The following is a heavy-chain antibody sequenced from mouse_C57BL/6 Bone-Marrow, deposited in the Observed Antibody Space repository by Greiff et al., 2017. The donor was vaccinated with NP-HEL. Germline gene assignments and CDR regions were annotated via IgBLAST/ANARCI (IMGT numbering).Heavy chain of an antibody. CDR1: GFSFNTYA. CDR3: VRLGSNYVSAAMDY. V-gene: IGHV10-1*01. D-gene: IGHD2-5*01. J-gene: IGHJ4*01. Sequence: EVHLVESGGGLVQPKGSLKLSCAASGFSFNTYAMNWVRQAPGKGLEWVARIRSKSNNYATYYADSVKDRFTISRDDSESMLYLQMNNLKTEDTAMYYCVRLGSNYVSAAMDYWGQGTSVTVSS. CDR2: IRSKSNNYAT.